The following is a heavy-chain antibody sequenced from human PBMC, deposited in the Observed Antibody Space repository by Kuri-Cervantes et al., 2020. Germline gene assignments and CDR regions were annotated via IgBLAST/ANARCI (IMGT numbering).Heavy chain of an antibody. D-gene: IGHD4-11*01. V-gene: IGHV3-7*01. CDR2: IKQDGSEK. CDR3: AREREARTTGPFDI. J-gene: IGHJ3*02. CDR1: GFTFSSYW. Sequence: GGSLRLSCAASGFTFSSYWMSWVRQAPGKGLEWVANIKQDGSEKYYVDSVKGRFTISRDNAKNSLDLQMNSLRAEDTAVYYCAREREARTTGPFDIWGQGTVVTVSS.